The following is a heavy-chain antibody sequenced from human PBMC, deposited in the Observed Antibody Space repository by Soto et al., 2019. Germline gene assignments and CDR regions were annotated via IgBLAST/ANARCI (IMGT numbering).Heavy chain of an antibody. CDR1: GFTFSNYA. CDR2: INIVGGNT. V-gene: IGHV3-23*01. CDR3: TKNYYFDS. J-gene: IGHJ4*02. Sequence: VQLLESGGGLVQPGGSLRLSCAASGFTFSNYAMSWVRQAPGKALEWVSSINIVGGNTNYADSVWGRFTMSRDDSKNTVFLQMNSLRAEDTAISYCTKNYYFDSWGQGTLVTVSS.